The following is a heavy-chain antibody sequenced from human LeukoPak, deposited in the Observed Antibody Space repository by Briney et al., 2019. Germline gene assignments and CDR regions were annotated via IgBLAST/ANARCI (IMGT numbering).Heavy chain of an antibody. CDR2: ITGSGGNT. J-gene: IGHJ6*02. V-gene: IGHV3-23*01. CDR3: AKAASSSWPSYYYGMDV. Sequence: GGSLRLSCAASGFIFSSYSMSWVRQAPGKGLEWVSVITGSGGNTYYADSVKGRFTISKDNSKNTVYLQMSSLRVDDTAVYYCAKAASSSWPSYYYGMDVWGQGTAVTVSS. D-gene: IGHD6-13*01. CDR1: GFIFSSYS.